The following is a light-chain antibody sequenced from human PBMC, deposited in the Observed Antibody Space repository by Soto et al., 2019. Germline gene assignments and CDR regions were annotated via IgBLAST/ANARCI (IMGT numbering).Light chain of an antibody. CDR1: QSVSTN. V-gene: IGKV3-15*01. Sequence: EIVMTHSPATLSVSPGERATLSCRASQSVSTNLPWYQQKPGQAPRLLIYGASTRATGIPARFSGSGSGTEFTLTVSSLQYGDFAGCYCQQDNNWPPWTFGQGAKVEIK. CDR2: GAS. CDR3: QQDNNWPPWT. J-gene: IGKJ1*01.